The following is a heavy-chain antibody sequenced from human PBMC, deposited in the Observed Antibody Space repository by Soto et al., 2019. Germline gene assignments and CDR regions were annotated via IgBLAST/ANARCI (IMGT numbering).Heavy chain of an antibody. CDR1: GFTFTDAW. V-gene: IGHV3-15*07. CDR2: IKSKGSGGTT. Sequence: EVQLVESEGGLVKPGGSLRLSCAASGFTFTDAWMNWVRQAPGKGLEWVGRIKSKGSGGTTDYAAPVKGRFTISRADSKNTLYLQMDSLQIGDTAVYFCIWQSDYIGTWHWGQGTLVTVSS. CDR3: IWQSDYIGTWH. J-gene: IGHJ4*02. D-gene: IGHD5-12*01.